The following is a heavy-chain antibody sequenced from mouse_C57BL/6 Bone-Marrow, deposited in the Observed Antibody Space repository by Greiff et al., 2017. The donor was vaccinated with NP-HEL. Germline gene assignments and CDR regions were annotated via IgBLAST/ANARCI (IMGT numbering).Heavy chain of an antibody. CDR1: GYTFTSYW. D-gene: IGHD2-3*01. V-gene: IGHV1-61*01. Sequence: VQLQQSGAELVRPGSSVKLSCKASGYTFTSYWMDWVKQRPGQGLEWIGNIYPSDSETHYNQKFKDKATLTVDKSSSTAYMQLSSLTSEDSAVYYCARSPIYDGYPTFDYWGQGTTLTVSS. J-gene: IGHJ2*01. CDR3: ARSPIYDGYPTFDY. CDR2: IYPSDSET.